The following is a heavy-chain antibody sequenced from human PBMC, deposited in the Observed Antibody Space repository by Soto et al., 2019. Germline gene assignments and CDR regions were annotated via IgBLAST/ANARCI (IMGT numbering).Heavy chain of an antibody. CDR1: GGSISSSSYY. CDR2: IYYSGNT. V-gene: IGHV4-39*01. J-gene: IGHJ4*02. CDR3: ARWDSSSNQWRY. Sequence: QLQLQESGPGLVKPSETLSLTCTVSGGSISSSSYYWGWIRQPPGKGLEWIGSIYYSGNTYYNPSLKSRVTISVDTSKNQFSLKLSSVTAADTAVYYCARWDSSSNQWRYWGQGTLVTVSS. D-gene: IGHD6-6*01.